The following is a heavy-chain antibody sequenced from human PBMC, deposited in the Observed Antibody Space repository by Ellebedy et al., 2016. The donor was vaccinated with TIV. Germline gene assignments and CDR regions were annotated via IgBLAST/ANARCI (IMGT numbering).Heavy chain of an antibody. V-gene: IGHV3-11*06. CDR1: GFTFSDFY. CDR2: ISGTSSHI. Sequence: GGSLRLXXVASGFTFSDFYMAWIRQAPGRGLELVSYISGTSSHISYAGSVRGRFTVSRDSAGNSLYLQMNGLTVDDTALYFCARTRGGKFDFWGQGSLVTVSS. D-gene: IGHD3-10*01. J-gene: IGHJ4*02. CDR3: ARTRGGKFDF.